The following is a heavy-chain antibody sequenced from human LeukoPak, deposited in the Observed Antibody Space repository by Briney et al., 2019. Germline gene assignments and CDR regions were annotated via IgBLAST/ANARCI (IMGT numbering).Heavy chain of an antibody. CDR2: ILNDGSNK. CDR1: GFTFSNSA. CDR3: ARRLVGRIDY. V-gene: IGHV3-30*04. J-gene: IGHJ4*02. Sequence: GGSLRLSCAASGFTFSNSAMHWVRQSPGQGLEWVAVILNDGSNKYYADSVKGRFTISRDNSKNTLYLQMNSLRGEDTAVYYCARRLVGRIDYWGQGTLVTVSS. D-gene: IGHD3-9*01.